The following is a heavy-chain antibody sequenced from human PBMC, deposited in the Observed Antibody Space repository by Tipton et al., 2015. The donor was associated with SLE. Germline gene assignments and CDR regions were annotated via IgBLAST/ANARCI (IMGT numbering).Heavy chain of an antibody. Sequence: TLSLTCTVSGASIRRDYWSWIRQPPGKGLEWIGNVHYIGGTNHNSSLKRRVTISLDTSKSQISLNLTSVTAADTAVYYCARGEADVFDIWGQGTVVSVAS. CDR3: ARGEADVFDI. V-gene: IGHV4-59*12. D-gene: IGHD1-26*01. CDR2: VHYIGGT. CDR1: GASIRRDY. J-gene: IGHJ3*02.